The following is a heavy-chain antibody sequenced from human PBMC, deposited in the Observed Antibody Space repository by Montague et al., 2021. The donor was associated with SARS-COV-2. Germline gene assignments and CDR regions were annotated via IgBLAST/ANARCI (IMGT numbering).Heavy chain of an antibody. CDR2: ISYSGST. V-gene: IGHV4-39*07. D-gene: IGHD3-10*01. CDR1: GGSIRSSSHF. Sequence: SETLSLTCTVSGGSIRSSSHFWGWFRQPPGQRLEWIGPISYSGSTYYSPSLKSRVIISADTSKNQFSLNLRSVTAADTAVYFCGLGRRVAVGNHYYYSYGLDVWGQGTTVTVSS. J-gene: IGHJ6*02. CDR3: GLGRRVAVGNHYYYSYGLDV.